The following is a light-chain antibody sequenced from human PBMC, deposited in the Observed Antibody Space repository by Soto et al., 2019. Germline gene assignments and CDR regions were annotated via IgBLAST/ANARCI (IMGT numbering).Light chain of an antibody. V-gene: IGKV1-5*01. J-gene: IGKJ2*03. CDR3: QHYDSSSPYS. CDR1: RSISSW. Sequence: DIQMTQSPSTLSASVGDRVTITCRASRSISSWLAWYQQKPGKAPRLLVYDASTLKSGVSSRFSGSGSGAHFTLTITSLQRTDFATYYCQHYDSSSPYSFGQGTKVDIK. CDR2: DAS.